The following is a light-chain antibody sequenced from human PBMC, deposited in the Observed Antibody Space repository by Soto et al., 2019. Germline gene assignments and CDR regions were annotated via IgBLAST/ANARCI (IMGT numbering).Light chain of an antibody. CDR2: EVS. V-gene: IGLV2-23*02. J-gene: IGLJ1*01. CDR3: CSYAGSSTLRV. CDR1: SSDVGSYNL. Sequence: QSALTQPASVSGSPGQSIIISCTGTSSDVGSYNLVSWYQQHPGKAPKLMIYEVSKRPSGVSNRFSGSKSGNTASLTISGLQAEDEANYYCCSYAGSSTLRVFGTGAKVTVL.